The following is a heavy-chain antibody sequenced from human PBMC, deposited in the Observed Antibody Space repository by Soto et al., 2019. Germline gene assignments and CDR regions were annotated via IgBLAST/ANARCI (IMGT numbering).Heavy chain of an antibody. CDR3: AKVVIRGSGRPQSGWFDP. Sequence: GGSLRLSCAASGFTFSSYAMSWVRQAPGKGLEWVSAISGSGGSTYYADSVKGRFTISRDNSKNTLYLQMNSLRAEDTAVYYCAKVVIRGSGRPQSGWFDPWGQGTLVTVSS. J-gene: IGHJ5*02. CDR1: GFTFSSYA. D-gene: IGHD3-10*01. V-gene: IGHV3-23*01. CDR2: ISGSGGST.